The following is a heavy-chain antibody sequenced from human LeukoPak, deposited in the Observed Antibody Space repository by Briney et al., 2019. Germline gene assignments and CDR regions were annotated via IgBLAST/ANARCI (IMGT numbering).Heavy chain of an antibody. CDR1: GVTFSSYS. Sequence: GGSLRLSCAASGVTFSSYSMNWVRQAPGKGLEWVSTISSSSYIYYADSVRGRFTISRDNAKNSLYLQMSSLRAEDTAVYYCARDLSAATGTGGFDPWGQGTLVTVSS. CDR2: ISSSSYI. D-gene: IGHD6-13*01. J-gene: IGHJ5*02. CDR3: ARDLSAATGTGGFDP. V-gene: IGHV3-21*01.